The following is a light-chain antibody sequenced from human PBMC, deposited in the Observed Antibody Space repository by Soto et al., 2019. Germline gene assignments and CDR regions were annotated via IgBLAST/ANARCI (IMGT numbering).Light chain of an antibody. CDR1: QSVSSTY. J-gene: IGKJ1*01. V-gene: IGKV3-20*01. CDR3: QQDYNLTWT. Sequence: EIVLTQSPGTLSLSPGERATLSCRASQSVSSTYIAWYQQNPGQAPRLLIYGASSRATGIPDRFSGSGSGTDFTLTISRLEPEDFAVYYCQQDYNLTWTFGQGTKVEIK. CDR2: GAS.